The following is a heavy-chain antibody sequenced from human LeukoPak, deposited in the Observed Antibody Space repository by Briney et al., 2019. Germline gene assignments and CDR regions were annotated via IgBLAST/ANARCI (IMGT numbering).Heavy chain of an antibody. CDR1: GYTFTSYG. Sequence: GASVKVSCKASGYTFTSYGISWVRQAPGQGLEWMGWISAYNGNTNYAQKLQGRVTMTTDTSASTAYMELSSLRSEDTAVYYCARGDCSSTSYYPPFDPWGQGTLVTVSS. D-gene: IGHD2-2*01. V-gene: IGHV1-18*01. J-gene: IGHJ5*02. CDR3: ARGDCSSTSYYPPFDP. CDR2: ISAYNGNT.